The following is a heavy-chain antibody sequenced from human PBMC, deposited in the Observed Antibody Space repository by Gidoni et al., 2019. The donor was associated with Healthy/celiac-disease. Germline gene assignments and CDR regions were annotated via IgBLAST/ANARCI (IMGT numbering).Heavy chain of an antibody. V-gene: IGHV3-21*01. CDR3: AREGSGESDAFDI. Sequence: EVQLVESGGGLVKPGVSLRLSCHPLGFTFSSYAMNWVRQPPGKGMEWVSSISSSSSYIYYADSVKGRFTISRDNAKNSLYLQMNSLRAEDTAVYYCAREGSGESDAFDIWGQGTMVTVSS. J-gene: IGHJ3*02. CDR2: ISSSSSYI. D-gene: IGHD1-26*01. CDR1: GFTFSSYA.